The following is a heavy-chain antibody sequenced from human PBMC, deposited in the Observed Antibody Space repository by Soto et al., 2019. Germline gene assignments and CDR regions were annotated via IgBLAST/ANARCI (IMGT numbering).Heavy chain of an antibody. CDR2: IIPIFGTA. CDR1: GGTFSSYA. V-gene: IGHV1-69*13. J-gene: IGHJ6*02. Sequence: ASVKVSCKASGGTFSSYAISWVRQAPGQGLEWMGGIIPIFGTANYAQKFQGRVTITADESTSTAYMELSSLRSEDTAVYYCARDPVRRGYYYYYGMDVWGQGTTVTVSS. CDR3: ARDPVRRGYYYYYGMDV. D-gene: IGHD3-10*01.